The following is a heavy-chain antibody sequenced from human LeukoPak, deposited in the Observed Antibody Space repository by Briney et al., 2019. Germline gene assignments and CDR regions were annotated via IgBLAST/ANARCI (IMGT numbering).Heavy chain of an antibody. V-gene: IGHV3-23*01. CDR1: GFTFSTYA. CDR2: IGGSGGDT. CDR3: ARDTQGYCSSTSCYEALGDY. Sequence: GGSLRLSCVVSGFTFSTYAMSWVRQAPGKGLEWVSGIGGSGGDTFYADSVRGRFTVSRDNSKNTLFLQIDSLRTEDTAVYYCARDTQGYCSSTSCYEALGDYWGQGTLVTVSS. J-gene: IGHJ4*02. D-gene: IGHD2-2*01.